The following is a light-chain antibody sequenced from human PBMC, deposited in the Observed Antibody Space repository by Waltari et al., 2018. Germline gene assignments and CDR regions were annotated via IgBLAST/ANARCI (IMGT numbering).Light chain of an antibody. CDR3: MQGTHWPWT. CDR2: RVS. Sequence: DVVITQCPLSLPVPLGPPPSISCRSSQCLVHSAGNTYLNWSQQRPGQSPRRLFYRVSNRDSGVPDRFSGRGSGTDFTLKISRVEAEDVGVYYCMQGTHWPWTFGQGTKVEI. CDR1: QCLVHSAGNTY. V-gene: IGKV2-30*02. J-gene: IGKJ1*01.